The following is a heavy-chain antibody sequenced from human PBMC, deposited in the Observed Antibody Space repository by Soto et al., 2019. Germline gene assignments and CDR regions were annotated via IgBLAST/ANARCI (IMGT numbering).Heavy chain of an antibody. J-gene: IGHJ4*02. CDR3: ARLYCSGGSCYIDY. CDR2: IYYSGST. D-gene: IGHD2-15*01. CDR1: GGSISSYY. V-gene: IGHV4-59*08. Sequence: SETLSLTCTVSGGSISSYYWSWIRQPPGKGLEWIGYIYYSGSTNYNPSLKSRVTISVDTPKNQFSLKLSSVTAADTAVYYCARLYCSGGSCYIDYWGQGTLVTVSS.